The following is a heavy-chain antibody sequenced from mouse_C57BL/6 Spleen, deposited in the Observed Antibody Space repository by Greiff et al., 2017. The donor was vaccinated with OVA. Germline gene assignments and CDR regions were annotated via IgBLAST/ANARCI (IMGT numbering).Heavy chain of an antibody. CDR3: ARKYYGSHWYFDV. D-gene: IGHD1-1*01. J-gene: IGHJ1*03. Sequence: EVKLVESGGGLVKPGGSLKLSCAASGFTFSSYTMSWVRQTPEQRLEWVATISGGGGNTSYPDSVKGRFTISRDNAKNTLYLQMSSLSSEDTAVYYWARKYYGSHWYFDVWGTGTTVTVSS. V-gene: IGHV5-9*04. CDR1: GFTFSSYT. CDR2: ISGGGGNT.